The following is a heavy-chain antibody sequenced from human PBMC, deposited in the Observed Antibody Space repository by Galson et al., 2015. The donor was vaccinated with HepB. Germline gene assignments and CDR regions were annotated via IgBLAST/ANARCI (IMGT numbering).Heavy chain of an antibody. Sequence: SLRLSCAASGFTFSSYAMHWVRQAPGKGLEWVAVISYDGSNKYYADSVKGRFTISRDNSKNTLYLQMNSLRAEDTAVYYCARDREKYQLLLYWFDPWGQGTLVTVSS. J-gene: IGHJ5*02. CDR2: ISYDGSNK. CDR1: GFTFSSYA. CDR3: ARDREKYQLLLYWFDP. D-gene: IGHD2-2*01. V-gene: IGHV3-30-3*01.